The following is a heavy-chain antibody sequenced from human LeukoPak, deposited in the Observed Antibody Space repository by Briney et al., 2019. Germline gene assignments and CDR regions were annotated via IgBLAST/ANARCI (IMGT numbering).Heavy chain of an antibody. J-gene: IGHJ4*02. Sequence: GASVKVSCKASGYTFTSYYMHWVRQAPGQGLEWMGIINPSGGSTSYAQKFQGRVTMTRDMSTSTVYMELSSLRSEDTAVYYCAREASLTLGDYWGQGTLVTVSS. CDR1: GYTFTSYY. CDR3: AREASLTLGDY. CDR2: INPSGGST. V-gene: IGHV1-46*01. D-gene: IGHD4/OR15-4a*01.